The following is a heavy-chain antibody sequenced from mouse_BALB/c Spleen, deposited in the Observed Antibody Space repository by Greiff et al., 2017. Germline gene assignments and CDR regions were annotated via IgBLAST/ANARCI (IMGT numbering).Heavy chain of an antibody. CDR3: TRDRGTGFAY. Sequence: EVQRVESGGGLVKPGGSLKLSCAASGFTFSSYTMSWVRQTPEKRLEWVATISSGGSYTYYPDSVKGRFTISRDNAKNTLYLQMSSLKSEDTARYYCTRDRGTGFAYWGQGTLVTVSA. V-gene: IGHV5-6-4*01. CDR2: ISSGGSYT. J-gene: IGHJ3*01. D-gene: IGHD3-1*01. CDR1: GFTFSSYT.